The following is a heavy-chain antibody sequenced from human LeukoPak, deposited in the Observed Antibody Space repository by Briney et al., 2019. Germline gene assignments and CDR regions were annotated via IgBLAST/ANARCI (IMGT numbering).Heavy chain of an antibody. J-gene: IGHJ6*03. Sequence: ASVKVSCKASGGTFSSYAISWVRQAPGQGLEWMGGIIPIFGAANYAQKFQGRVTITTDESTSTAYMELSSLRSEDTAVYYCARVGFSKFYHHMDVWGKGTTVTVSS. D-gene: IGHD4-11*01. CDR3: ARVGFSKFYHHMDV. CDR1: GGTFSSYA. CDR2: IIPIFGAA. V-gene: IGHV1-69*05.